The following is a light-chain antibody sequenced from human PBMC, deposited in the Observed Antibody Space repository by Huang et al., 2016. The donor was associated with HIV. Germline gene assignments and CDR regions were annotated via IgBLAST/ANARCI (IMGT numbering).Light chain of an antibody. CDR2: LGS. J-gene: IGKJ2*01. V-gene: IGKV2-28*01. Sequence: DIVMIQSPLSLPVTPGEPASISCTSSRSLLHTNGYNYLDWYLQKPGQSPQLLIFLGSNLASGVPDRFSGSGSGTYFSLKISRVEAEDVGVYYCMQALHTPYTFGQGTKLEIK. CDR3: MQALHTPYT. CDR1: RSLLHTNGYNY.